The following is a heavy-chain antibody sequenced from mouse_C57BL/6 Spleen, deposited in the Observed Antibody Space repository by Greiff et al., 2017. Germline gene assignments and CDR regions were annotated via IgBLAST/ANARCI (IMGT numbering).Heavy chain of an antibody. D-gene: IGHD1-1*01. CDR2: ISDGGSYT. CDR3: ARDYYGAY. J-gene: IGHJ3*01. Sequence: EVKLEESGGGLVKPGGSLKLSCAASGFTFSSYAMSWVRQTPEKRLEWVATISDGGSYTYYPDNVKGRFTISRDNAKNNLYLQMSHLKSEDTAMYYCARDYYGAYWGQGTLVTVSA. CDR1: GFTFSSYA. V-gene: IGHV5-4*01.